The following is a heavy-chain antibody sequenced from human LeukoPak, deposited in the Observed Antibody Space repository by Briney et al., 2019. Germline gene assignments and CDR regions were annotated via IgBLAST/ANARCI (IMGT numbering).Heavy chain of an antibody. CDR2: IYYSGST. V-gene: IGHV4-59*01. CDR3: ARATEFGGYYFDY. D-gene: IGHD3-10*01. J-gene: IGHJ4*02. Sequence: SETLSLTCTVSGGSMSSYYWTWIRQPPGKGLEWIGYIYYSGSTNYNPSLKSRVTISVDTSKNQFSLKLRSVTAADTAVYYCARATEFGGYYFDYWGQGTLVTVSS. CDR1: GGSMSSYY.